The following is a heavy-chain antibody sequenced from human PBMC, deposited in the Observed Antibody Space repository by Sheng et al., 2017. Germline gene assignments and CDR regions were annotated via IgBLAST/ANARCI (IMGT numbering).Heavy chain of an antibody. Sequence: EVLRVESGGGLVQPGGSLRLSCVVSGFTFNTYWMFWVRQAPGRGLEWVVSIKEDGSAKDYVDAVKGRFTISRDNAKNLLYLQMNSLRAEDTAVYYCARDPYTKAFDIWGQGTIVT. V-gene: IGHV3-7*01. D-gene: IGHD2-2*02. CDR3: ARDPYTKAFDI. CDR2: IKEDGSAK. J-gene: IGHJ3*02. CDR1: GFTFNTYW.